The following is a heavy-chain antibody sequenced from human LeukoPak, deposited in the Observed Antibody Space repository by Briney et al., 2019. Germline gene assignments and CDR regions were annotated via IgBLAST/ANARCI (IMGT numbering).Heavy chain of an antibody. CDR2: ISGSGGST. Sequence: GGSLRLSCAASGFTFSSYAMSWVRQAPGKGLEWVSAISGSGGSTYHADSVKGRFTISRDNSKNTLYLQMNSLRAEDTAVYYCAKDLDIVVVPAAMVGSWGQGTLVTVSS. CDR3: AKDLDIVVVPAAMVGS. CDR1: GFTFSSYA. D-gene: IGHD2-2*01. J-gene: IGHJ4*02. V-gene: IGHV3-23*01.